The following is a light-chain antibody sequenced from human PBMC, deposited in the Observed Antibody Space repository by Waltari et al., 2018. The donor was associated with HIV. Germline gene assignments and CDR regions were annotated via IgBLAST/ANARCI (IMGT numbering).Light chain of an antibody. V-gene: IGLV2-14*03. CDR1: SSDIVTYNH. CDR3: SSYITTGTIL. Sequence: QSALTQPASVSGSLGQSITISCIGSSSDIVTYNHVPWYQQYPDKAPLLLIPDVNPRPSGLPFRFSASKSGKTATLTISGLQAEDEADYYCSSYITTGTILFGGGTKVTVL. J-gene: IGLJ3*02. CDR2: DVN.